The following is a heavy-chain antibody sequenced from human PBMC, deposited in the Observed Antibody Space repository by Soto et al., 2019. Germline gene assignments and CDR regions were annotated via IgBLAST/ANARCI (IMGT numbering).Heavy chain of an antibody. D-gene: IGHD4-17*01. J-gene: IGHJ6*02. Sequence: QVRLEESGPGLVKPSETLSLICSVSGGSVNNANYFWNWIRHHPENGLEWLGYIYYSGCTRYNPSFKTRATLSIDTAKNQFSLRLNSVTVADTSVYFCARDADYGGSRGGMDVWGRGTTVTVSS. V-gene: IGHV4-31*03. CDR3: ARDADYGGSRGGMDV. CDR1: GGSVNNANYF. CDR2: IYYSGCT.